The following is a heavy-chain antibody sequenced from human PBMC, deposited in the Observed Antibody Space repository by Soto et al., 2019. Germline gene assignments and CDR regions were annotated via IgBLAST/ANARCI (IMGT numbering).Heavy chain of an antibody. Sequence: QVQLQESGPGLVKSSETLSLTCNVSGGSITGAYYWNCIRRHPGKGMEWIGSIHYRGTTDYNPSLKSRIAISLDRSKNQFALKLSSVTAADTAGYYCARVRDSFGLDVWGQGTTVTVSS. D-gene: IGHD2-15*01. J-gene: IGHJ6*02. CDR3: ARVRDSFGLDV. CDR1: GGSITGAYY. V-gene: IGHV4-31*03. CDR2: IHYRGTT.